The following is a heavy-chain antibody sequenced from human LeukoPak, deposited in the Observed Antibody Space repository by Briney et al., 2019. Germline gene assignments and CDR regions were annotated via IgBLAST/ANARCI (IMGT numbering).Heavy chain of an antibody. V-gene: IGHV4-34*01. D-gene: IGHD3-10*01. CDR1: GGSFSGYY. CDR3: GGFGELLGTPVDY. J-gene: IGHJ4*02. CDR2: INHSGST. Sequence: SETLSLTCAVYGGSFSGYYWSWIRQPPGKGLERIGEINHSGSTNYNPSLKSRVTISVDTSKNQFSLKLSSVTAADTAVYYCGGFGELLGTPVDYWGQGTLVTVSS.